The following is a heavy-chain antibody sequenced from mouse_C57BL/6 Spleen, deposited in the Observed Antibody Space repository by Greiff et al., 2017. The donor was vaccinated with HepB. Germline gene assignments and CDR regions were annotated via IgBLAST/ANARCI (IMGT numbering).Heavy chain of an antibody. CDR3: ARSRSSLYYFDY. J-gene: IGHJ2*01. CDR2: IYPGDGDT. V-gene: IGHV1-82*01. D-gene: IGHD1-1*01. CDR1: GYAFSSSW. Sequence: QVQLQQSGPELVKPGASVKISCKASGYAFSSSWMNWVKQRPGKGLEWIGRIYPGDGDTNYNGKFKGKATLTADKSSSTAYMQLSSLTSEDSAVDFCARSRSSLYYFDYWGQGTTLTVSS.